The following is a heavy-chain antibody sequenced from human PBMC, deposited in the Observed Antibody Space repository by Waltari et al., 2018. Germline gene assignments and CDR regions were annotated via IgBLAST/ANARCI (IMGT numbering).Heavy chain of an antibody. D-gene: IGHD1-1*01. V-gene: IGHV1-69*12. CDR2: LIPIFGTP. Sequence: QVHLVQSGAEVKKPGSSVKVSCKASGGSFGRSAISWVRLAPGQGLEWMGGLIPIFGTPKYAQNFQDRVTITADESTSTVYLELSSLKSEDTALYYCARRQLGGPLDPWGQGTLVTVSS. CDR3: ARRQLGGPLDP. J-gene: IGHJ5*02. CDR1: GGSFGRSA.